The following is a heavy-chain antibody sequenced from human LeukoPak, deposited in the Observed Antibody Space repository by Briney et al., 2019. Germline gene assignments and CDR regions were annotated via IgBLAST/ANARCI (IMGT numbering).Heavy chain of an antibody. CDR3: SRLGGANSFDI. CDR1: GFTFSGFG. J-gene: IGHJ3*02. D-gene: IGHD3-16*01. V-gene: IGHV3-21*01. CDR2: ISSGSTYM. Sequence: PGGSLRLSCAASGFTFSGFGMNWVRQAPGKGLEWVSSISSGSTYMYYADSLKGRFTISSDDAKNSLYLQMSSLRAEDTAVYYCSRLGGANSFDIWGQGTMVTVSS.